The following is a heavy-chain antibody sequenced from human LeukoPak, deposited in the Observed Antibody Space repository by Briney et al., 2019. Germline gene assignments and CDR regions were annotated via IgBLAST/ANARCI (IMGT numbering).Heavy chain of an antibody. CDR3: AKSRLRFLEWPIDY. Sequence: SETLSLTCTVSGGSISSYYWSWIRQPPGKGLEWIGYIYYSGSTNYNPSLKSRVTISVDTFKNQFSLKLSSVTSADTAVYYCAKSRLRFLEWPIDYWGQGTLVTVSS. CDR2: IYYSGST. V-gene: IGHV4-59*01. J-gene: IGHJ4*01. CDR1: GGSISSYY. D-gene: IGHD3-3*01.